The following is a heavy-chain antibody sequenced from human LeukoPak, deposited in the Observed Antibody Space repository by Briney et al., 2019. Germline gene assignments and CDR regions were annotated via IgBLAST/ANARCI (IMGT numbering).Heavy chain of an antibody. V-gene: IGHV4-61*05. CDR2: IYYSGST. D-gene: IGHD6-13*01. CDR1: GGSISTNIYY. Sequence: SETLSLTCTVSGGSISTNIYYWGWIRQPPGKGLEWIGYIYYSGSTNYNPSLKSRVTISVDTSKNQFSLKLSSVTAADTAVHYCARVNAVAAAGTIDYWGQGTLVTVSS. CDR3: ARVNAVAAAGTIDY. J-gene: IGHJ4*02.